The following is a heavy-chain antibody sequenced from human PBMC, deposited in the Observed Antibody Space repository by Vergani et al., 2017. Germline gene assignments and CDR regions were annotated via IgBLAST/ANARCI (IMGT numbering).Heavy chain of an antibody. CDR3: TTDPRYCGDGSCYWLRDHHYYGMDV. Sequence: EVQLVESGGGIVKPGGSLRLSCVASGFSFRNAWMNWVRRTPGKGLEWVGRIKSTFDRGTTDYAAAVKGRFTISRDDSKNTLFLQMNCLKTEDIGVYYCTTDPRYCGDGSCYWLRDHHYYGMDVWRQGTTVTVSS. CDR2: IKSTFDRGTT. V-gene: IGHV3-15*07. D-gene: IGHD2-21*01. J-gene: IGHJ6*02. CDR1: GFSFRNAW.